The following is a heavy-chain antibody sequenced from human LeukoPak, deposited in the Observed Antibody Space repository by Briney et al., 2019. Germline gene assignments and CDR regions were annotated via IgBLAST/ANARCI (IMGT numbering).Heavy chain of an antibody. J-gene: IGHJ5*02. V-gene: IGHV3-49*04. Sequence: GGSLRLSCTVSGFTSGDVTMNCGGRAPGKGGEWGGVIRSKAYGGPTEYAASVKGRFTISRDDSKTIAYLQMNSLKTEDTALYYCTRDRSGYYYNWFDPWGQGTLVTVSS. CDR1: GFTSGDVT. D-gene: IGHD3-22*01. CDR3: TRDRSGYYYNWFDP. CDR2: IRSKAYGGPT.